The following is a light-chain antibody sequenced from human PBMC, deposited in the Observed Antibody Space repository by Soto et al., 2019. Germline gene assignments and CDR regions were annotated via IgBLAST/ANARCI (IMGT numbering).Light chain of an antibody. CDR1: EDISPW. CDR3: QHADSFPLIT. V-gene: IGKV1-12*01. J-gene: IGKJ5*01. CDR2: AAS. Sequence: DIQMTQSPSSLSASVGDRFTITCRSSEDISPWLAWYQQKPGKAPKLLSYAASSLQSGVPYRFSGSGSGTDFTLTISSLQPEDFATYYCQHADSFPLITFGQGTRLEIK.